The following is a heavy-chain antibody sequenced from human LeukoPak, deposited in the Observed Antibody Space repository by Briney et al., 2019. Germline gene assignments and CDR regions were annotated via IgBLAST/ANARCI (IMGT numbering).Heavy chain of an antibody. CDR3: AKDFRIGYSAHFDY. J-gene: IGHJ4*02. D-gene: IGHD2-21*01. CDR1: GFTFRSHA. CDR2: IYENGGTT. Sequence: GGSLRLSCVGSGFTFRSHAMSWVRQAPEKGLEFVLGIYENGGTTYYADSVKGRFSISRDNSKNTLYLQMDSLRGEDTAVYYCAKDFRIGYSAHFDYWGQGALVTVSP. V-gene: IGHV3-23*01.